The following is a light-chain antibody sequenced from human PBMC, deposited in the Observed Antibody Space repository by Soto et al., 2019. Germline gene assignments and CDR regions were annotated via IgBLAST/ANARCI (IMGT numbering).Light chain of an antibody. V-gene: IGLV1-47*01. Sequence: QSVLTQPPSASGTPGQRVTISCSGSRSNIGSNYVWWYQQLPGAAPKVLIYESNQRPSGVPDRFSGSKSGTSASLAISGLRSEDEADYYCAAWDATLSAHVVFGGETKLTVL. CDR2: ESN. J-gene: IGLJ2*01. CDR3: AAWDATLSAHVV. CDR1: RSNIGSNY.